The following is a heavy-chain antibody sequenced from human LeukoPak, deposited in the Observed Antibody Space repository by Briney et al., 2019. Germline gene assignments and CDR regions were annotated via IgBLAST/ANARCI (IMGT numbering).Heavy chain of an antibody. CDR2: INHSGST. CDR3: ARGSGLDIVATGVLLFDY. V-gene: IGHV4-34*01. D-gene: IGHD5-12*01. CDR1: GGSFSGYY. Sequence: PSETLSLTCAVYGGSFSGYYWSWIRQPPGKGLEWIGEINHSGSTNYNPSLKSRVTISVDTSKNQFSLKLSSVTAADTAVYYCARGSGLDIVATGVLLFDYWGQGTLVTVSS. J-gene: IGHJ4*02.